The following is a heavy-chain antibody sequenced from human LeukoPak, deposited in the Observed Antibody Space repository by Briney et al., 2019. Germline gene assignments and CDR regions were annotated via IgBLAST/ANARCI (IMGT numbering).Heavy chain of an antibody. Sequence: ASVKVSCKASGGTFNSYAITWVRQAPGQGLEWMGWINPNSGGTNYAQKFQGRVTMTRDTSISTAYMELSRLRSDDTAVYYCARDPREKAVAGIFLNWFDPWGQGTLVTVSS. J-gene: IGHJ5*02. CDR1: GGTFNSYA. CDR3: ARDPREKAVAGIFLNWFDP. CDR2: INPNSGGT. V-gene: IGHV1-2*02. D-gene: IGHD6-19*01.